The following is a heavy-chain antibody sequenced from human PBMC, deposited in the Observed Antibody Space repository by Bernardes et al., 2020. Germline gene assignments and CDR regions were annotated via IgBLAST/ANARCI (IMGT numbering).Heavy chain of an antibody. V-gene: IGHV3-30*18. CDR3: AKDLDI. CDR1: GFTFSSYG. CDR2: ISYDGSNK. J-gene: IGHJ3*02. Sequence: GGSLRLSCAASGFTFSSYGMHWVRQAPGKGLEWVAIISYDGSNKYYADSVKGRFTISRDNSKNTLYLQMNSLRAEDTAVYYCAKDLDIWGQGTMVTVSS.